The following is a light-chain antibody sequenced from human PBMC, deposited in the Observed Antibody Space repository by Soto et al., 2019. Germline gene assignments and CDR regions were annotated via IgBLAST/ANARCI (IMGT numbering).Light chain of an antibody. Sequence: DIHMSHSPSTLSASVGDRVTITCRASQSISSWLAWYQQKPGKSPKLLIYKASSLESGVPSRFRGSGSGTEFTLTISSLQPDDFATYYCQHYNSYSEAFGQGTKVDIK. J-gene: IGKJ1*01. CDR1: QSISSW. CDR2: KAS. V-gene: IGKV1-5*03. CDR3: QHYNSYSEA.